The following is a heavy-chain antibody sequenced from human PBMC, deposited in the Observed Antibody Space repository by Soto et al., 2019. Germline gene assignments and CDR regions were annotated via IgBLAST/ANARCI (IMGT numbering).Heavy chain of an antibody. D-gene: IGHD3-10*01. CDR3: ARDYSGSGRFDH. CDR1: GGSITIGGDS. V-gene: IGHV4-30-2*01. Sequence: QLLLQESGSGLVKPSQTLSLTCVVSGGSITIGGDSWSWIRQPPGKGLEWIGNIHHSVGTHQNPALKSRVTMSIDRSKNQFSLTMTSVTAADTAVYYCARDYSGSGRFDHWGQGTLVTVSS. CDR2: IHHSVGT. J-gene: IGHJ4*02.